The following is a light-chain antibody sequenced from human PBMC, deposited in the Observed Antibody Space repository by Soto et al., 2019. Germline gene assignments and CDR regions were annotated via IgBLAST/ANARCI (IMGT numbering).Light chain of an antibody. CDR1: SSNIGGNT. CDR2: GDN. V-gene: IGLV1-44*01. Sequence: QSVLTQAPSASGTPGQRVSISCSGSSSNIGGNTVSYYQQLPGTAPKLLIYGDNQRPSGVPDRFSGSKSGTSASLAISGLQSEDEADYYCATWDDSLNGYVFGTGTKVTVL. J-gene: IGLJ1*01. CDR3: ATWDDSLNGYV.